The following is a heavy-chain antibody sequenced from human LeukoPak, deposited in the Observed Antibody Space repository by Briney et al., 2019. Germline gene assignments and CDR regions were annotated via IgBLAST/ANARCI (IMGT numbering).Heavy chain of an antibody. V-gene: IGHV1-46*01. CDR2: INPSGGST. D-gene: IGHD1-1*01. Sequence: ASVKVFCKASGYSFISYYIHWVRQAPGQGLEWMGIINPSGGSTSYAQNFQGRVTMTRDTSTSTVYMDLSSLTSEDTAVYYCARAYNWNDKFDYWGQGTLVTVSS. CDR3: ARAYNWNDKFDY. CDR1: GYSFISYY. J-gene: IGHJ4*02.